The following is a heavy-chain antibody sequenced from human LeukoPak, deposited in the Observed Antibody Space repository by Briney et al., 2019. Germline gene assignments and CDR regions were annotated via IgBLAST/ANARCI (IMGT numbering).Heavy chain of an antibody. CDR3: AKGVRFLDWWMLDY. CDR1: GFTFGAYA. CDR2: ISGTAAST. Sequence: GGSLRLSCAASGFTFGAYALSWVRQAPGKGLEWVSAISGTAASTYYADSAKGRFTISRDNSKSTLYLQMNSLRAEDTAIYYCAKGVRFLDWWMLDYWGQGSLVTVSS. V-gene: IGHV3-23*01. D-gene: IGHD3-9*01. J-gene: IGHJ4*02.